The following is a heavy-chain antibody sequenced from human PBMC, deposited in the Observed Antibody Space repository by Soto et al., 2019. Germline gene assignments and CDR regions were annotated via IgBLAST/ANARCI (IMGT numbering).Heavy chain of an antibody. CDR2: IYYSGST. V-gene: IGHV4-61*01. Sequence: SETLSLTCTVSGGSVSSGSYYWSWIRQPPGKGLEWIGYIYYSGSTNYNPSLKSRVTISVDTSKNQFSLRLSSVTAADTAVYYCARDRESDYYYYGMDVWGQGTTVTVSS. D-gene: IGHD1-26*01. CDR1: GGSVSSGSYY. CDR3: ARDRESDYYYYGMDV. J-gene: IGHJ6*02.